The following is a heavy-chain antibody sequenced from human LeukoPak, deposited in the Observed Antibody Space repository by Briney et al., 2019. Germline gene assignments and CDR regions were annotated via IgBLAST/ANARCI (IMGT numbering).Heavy chain of an antibody. D-gene: IGHD2-21*02. CDR1: GYTFTGYY. V-gene: IGHV1-2*06. Sequence: ASVKVSCKASGYTFTGYYMHWVRQAPGQGLEWMGRINPNSGGTNYAQKFQGRVRMTRDTSISTAYMELSRLRSDDTAVYYCARAGPKRGDPWGDSRPFDPWGQGTLVTVSS. CDR2: INPNSGGT. J-gene: IGHJ5*02. CDR3: ARAGPKRGDPWGDSRPFDP.